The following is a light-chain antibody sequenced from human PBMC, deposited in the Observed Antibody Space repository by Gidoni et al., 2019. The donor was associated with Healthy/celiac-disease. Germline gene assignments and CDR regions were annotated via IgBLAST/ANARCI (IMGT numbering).Light chain of an antibody. CDR3: SSYTSSSTLDVV. J-gene: IGLJ2*01. Sequence: QSALTQPASVSGSPGPSITISCTGTSSDVGGYNYVSWYQHHPGKAPTLLIYDFSHRPSGVSNRFSGSKSGNTASLTISGLQAEDEADYYCSSYTSSSTLDVVFGGGTKLTVL. V-gene: IGLV2-14*03. CDR2: DFS. CDR1: SSDVGGYNY.